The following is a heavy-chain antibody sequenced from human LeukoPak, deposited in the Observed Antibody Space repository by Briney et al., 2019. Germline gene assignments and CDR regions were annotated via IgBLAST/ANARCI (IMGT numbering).Heavy chain of an antibody. Sequence: PSETLSLTCTVSGGSISSSSYYWSWIRQPAGKGLEWIGRIYTSGSTNYNPSLKSRVTISVDTSKNQFSLKLSSVTAADTAVYYCARAYSSSWYPTTRFDYWGQGTLVTVSS. D-gene: IGHD6-13*01. V-gene: IGHV4-61*02. CDR2: IYTSGST. CDR3: ARAYSSSWYPTTRFDY. J-gene: IGHJ4*02. CDR1: GGSISSSSYY.